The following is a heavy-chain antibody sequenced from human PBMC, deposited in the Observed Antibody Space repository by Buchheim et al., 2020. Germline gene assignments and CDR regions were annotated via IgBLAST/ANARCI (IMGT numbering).Heavy chain of an antibody. CDR1: GFTFSSYW. D-gene: IGHD4-11*01. CDR2: INSDGSSI. Sequence: EVQLVESGGGLVQPGGSLRLSCAASGFTFSSYWMHWVRQGPGKGLIWVSRINSDGSSISYADSVKGRFTISRDNTKNTLYLQMNSLRAEDTALYYCASGIQYPSPGGPWGQGTL. V-gene: IGHV3-74*01. J-gene: IGHJ5*02. CDR3: ASGIQYPSPGGP.